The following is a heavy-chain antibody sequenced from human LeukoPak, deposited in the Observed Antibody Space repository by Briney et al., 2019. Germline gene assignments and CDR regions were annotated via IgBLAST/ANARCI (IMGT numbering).Heavy chain of an antibody. D-gene: IGHD3-10*01. Sequence: ASVKVSCKASGYTFTGYHMHWVRQAPGQGLEWMGRINPNSGDTNYAQKFQGRVTMTRDTSISTAYVELSRLRSDDTAVYYCARVRGRPSPYYFDYWGQGTLVTVSS. V-gene: IGHV1-2*06. CDR3: ARVRGRPSPYYFDY. CDR1: GYTFTGYH. CDR2: INPNSGDT. J-gene: IGHJ4*02.